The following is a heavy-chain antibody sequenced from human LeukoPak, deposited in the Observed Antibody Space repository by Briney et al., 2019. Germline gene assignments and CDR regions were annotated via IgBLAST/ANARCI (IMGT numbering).Heavy chain of an antibody. D-gene: IGHD6-6*01. V-gene: IGHV1-46*01. CDR2: INPSGGST. J-gene: IGHJ4*02. CDR3: WLVGSSSVYLDY. Sequence: ASVKVSCKASGYTFTSYYMHWVRQAPGQGLEWMGIINPSGGSTSYAQKFQGRVTMTRDMSTSTVYMELSSLRSEDTAVYYCWLVGSSSVYLDYWGQGTLVTVSS. CDR1: GYTFTSYY.